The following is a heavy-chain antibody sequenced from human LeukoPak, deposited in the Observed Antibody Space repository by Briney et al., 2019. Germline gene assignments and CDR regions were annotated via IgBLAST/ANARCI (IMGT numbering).Heavy chain of an antibody. CDR1: GFTFTNYW. J-gene: IGHJ4*02. Sequence: PGGSLRLSCAASGFTFTNYWMHWVRQAAGKGLVWVSRINGDGSNTTYADSVKGRFTISRDNAKNTLYLQMNSLRAEDTAVYYCARDSPPDYWGQGTLVTVSS. CDR3: ARDSPPDY. V-gene: IGHV3-74*03. CDR2: INGDGSNT.